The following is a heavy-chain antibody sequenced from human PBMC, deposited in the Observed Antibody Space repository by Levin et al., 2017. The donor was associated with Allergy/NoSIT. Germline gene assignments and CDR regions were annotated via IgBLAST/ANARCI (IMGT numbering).Heavy chain of an antibody. CDR1: GGSFSGYY. CDR3: ARGRWLLYGEGRKQDIYYFDY. D-gene: IGHD2-21*02. CDR2: INHSGST. V-gene: IGHV4-34*01. Sequence: GSLRLSCAVYGGSFSGYYWSWIRQPPGKGLEWIGEINHSGSTNYNPSLKSRVTISVDTSKNQFSLKLSSVTAADTAVYYCARGRWLLYGEGRKQDIYYFDYWGQGTLVTVSS. J-gene: IGHJ4*02.